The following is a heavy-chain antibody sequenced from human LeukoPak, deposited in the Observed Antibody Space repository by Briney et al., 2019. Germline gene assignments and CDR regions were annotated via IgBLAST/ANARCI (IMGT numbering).Heavy chain of an antibody. CDR3: ARRWQWLVRGGWFDP. D-gene: IGHD6-19*01. CDR1: GGSISSSSYY. Sequence: PSETLSLTCTVSGGSISSSSYYWGWIRQPPGKGLEWIGSIYYSGSTYYNPSLKSRVTISVDTSKNQFSLKLSSVTAADTAVYYCARRWQWLVRGGWFDPWGQGTLVTVSS. V-gene: IGHV4-39*01. J-gene: IGHJ5*02. CDR2: IYYSGST.